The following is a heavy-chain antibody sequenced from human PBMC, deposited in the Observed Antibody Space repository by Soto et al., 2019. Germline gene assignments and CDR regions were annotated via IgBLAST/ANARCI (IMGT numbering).Heavy chain of an antibody. Sequence: GALTRSCAASGLHVRRDAMHLVRQAPGKEQEWVAVISYDGSNKYYADSVKGRFTISRDNSKNTLYLQMNSLRAEDTAVYYCARTVKLVASMDFEYLCGGTLVT. D-gene: IGHD2-15*01. CDR1: GLHVRRDA. CDR3: ARTVKLVASMDFEY. V-gene: IGHV3-30*01. CDR2: ISYDGSNK. J-gene: IGHJ4*01.